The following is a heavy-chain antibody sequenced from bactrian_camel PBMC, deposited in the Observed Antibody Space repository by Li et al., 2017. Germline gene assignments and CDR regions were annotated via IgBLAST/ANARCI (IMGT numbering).Heavy chain of an antibody. CDR3: ATVRGFYDRDHARRGAQFGY. V-gene: IGHV3-1*01. Sequence: DVQLVESGGGLVQPGGGLILSCVMSGSGFTFSDYALAWIRQAPGRGLECVSGISWSGDSTNYANSVKGRFTVSRDNDKKTVYLQMHSLKPEDTAVYYCATVRGFYDRDHARRGAQFGYWGQGTQVTVS. J-gene: IGHJ6*01. D-gene: IGHD4*01. CDR1: GFTFSDYA. CDR2: ISWSGDST.